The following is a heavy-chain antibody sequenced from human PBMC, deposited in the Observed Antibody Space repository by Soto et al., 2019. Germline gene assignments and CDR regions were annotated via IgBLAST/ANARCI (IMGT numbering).Heavy chain of an antibody. CDR3: ARVRGYCSSTSCYTGYYGMDV. Sequence: SETLSLTCTVSGGSISSYYWSWIRQPAGKGLEWIGRIYTSGSTNYNPSLKSRVTISVDTSKNQFSLKLSSVTAADTAVYYCARVRGYCSSTSCYTGYYGMDVWGQGTTVTVSS. CDR1: GGSISSYY. D-gene: IGHD2-2*02. J-gene: IGHJ6*02. CDR2: IYTSGST. V-gene: IGHV4-4*07.